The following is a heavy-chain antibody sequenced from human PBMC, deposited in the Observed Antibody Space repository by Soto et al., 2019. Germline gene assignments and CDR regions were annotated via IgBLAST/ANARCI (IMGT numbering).Heavy chain of an antibody. Sequence: QLQLQESGSGLVKPSQTLSLTCGVSGGSISSGDYSWNWIRQPRGKGLEWIGFIYHTGTCYYNPSLESRVIISVDRSKNHFSLKMTSVTAADTAVYFCAREAGSDTGVTGLSFEIWGQGAKVTVAS. V-gene: IGHV4-30-2*01. J-gene: IGHJ3*02. CDR2: IYHTGTC. CDR1: GGSISSGDYS. D-gene: IGHD2-2*02. CDR3: AREAGSDTGVTGLSFEI.